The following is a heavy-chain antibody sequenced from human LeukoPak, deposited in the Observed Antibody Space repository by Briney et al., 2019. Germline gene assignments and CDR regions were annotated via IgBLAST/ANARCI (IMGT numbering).Heavy chain of an antibody. D-gene: IGHD3-22*01. CDR1: GGSISSYH. V-gene: IGHV4-59*08. CDR3: ASHYYDSPGSDAFDI. Sequence: SETLSLTCTVSGGSISSYHWSWIRQPPGKGLEWIGYISNSGGTNYNPSLKSRVTISEDTSKNHFSLKLSSVTAADTAVYFCASHYYDSPGSDAFDIWGQGILVTVSS. J-gene: IGHJ3*02. CDR2: ISNSGGT.